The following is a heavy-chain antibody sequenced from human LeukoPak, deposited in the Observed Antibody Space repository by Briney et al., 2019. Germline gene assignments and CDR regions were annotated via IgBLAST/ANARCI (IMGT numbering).Heavy chain of an antibody. CDR3: AGEGYGGNSDAFDI. CDR1: GFIFSGYE. V-gene: IGHV3-48*03. J-gene: IGHJ3*02. D-gene: IGHD4-23*01. Sequence: GGSLRLSCAASGFIFSGYEMNWVRQAPGKGLEWISYMTSTGSTIYYADSVKGRFTISRDNAKNSLYLQMNSLRVEDTALYYCAGEGYGGNSDAFDIWGQGTMVTVSS. CDR2: MTSTGSTI.